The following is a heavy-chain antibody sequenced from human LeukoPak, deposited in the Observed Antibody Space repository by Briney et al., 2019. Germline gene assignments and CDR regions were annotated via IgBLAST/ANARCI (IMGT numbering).Heavy chain of an antibody. J-gene: IGHJ4*01. V-gene: IGHV3-74*01. CDR3: ARGKSGSYGLEDY. CDR1: GFTFKLYW. D-gene: IGHD1-26*01. Sequence: GGSLRLSCAASGFTFKLYWMHWVRQAPGKGLVWVSRINGDGNTINYADSVRGRFTISRDNAKNTLYLQMNSLRAEDTAVYYCARGKSGSYGLEDYLGHGTLVTVSS. CDR2: INGDGNTI.